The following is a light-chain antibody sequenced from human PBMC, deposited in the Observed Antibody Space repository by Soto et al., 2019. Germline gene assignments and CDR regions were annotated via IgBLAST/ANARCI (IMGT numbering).Light chain of an antibody. CDR3: SSYAGGIKWV. V-gene: IGLV2-8*01. CDR1: SSDVGGYNF. J-gene: IGLJ3*02. CDR2: EVS. Sequence: QSALTQPPSASGSPGQSVTISCTGTSSDVGGYNFVSWYQQHPGKAPKFMIYEVSKRPSGVPDRFSGSKSGNTASLTVSGLQAEDEADYYCSSYAGGIKWVFGGGNKLTVL.